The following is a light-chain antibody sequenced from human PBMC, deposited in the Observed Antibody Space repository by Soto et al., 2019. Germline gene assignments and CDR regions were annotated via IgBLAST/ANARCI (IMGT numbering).Light chain of an antibody. CDR3: QQDNNWPPLT. Sequence: EIMMTQSPATLSVSPGERATLSCRASQSVSNNLAWYQQKPGQAPRLLIYYASTRATGIPVRFSGSGSGTEFTLTISSLQSEDFALYYCQQDNNWPPLTFGQGTRLEIK. CDR2: YAS. J-gene: IGKJ5*01. CDR1: QSVSNN. V-gene: IGKV3-15*01.